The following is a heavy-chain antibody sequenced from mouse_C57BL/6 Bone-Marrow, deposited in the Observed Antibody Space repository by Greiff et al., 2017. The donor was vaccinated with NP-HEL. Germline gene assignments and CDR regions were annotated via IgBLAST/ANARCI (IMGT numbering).Heavy chain of an antibody. V-gene: IGHV1-59*01. CDR1: GYTFTSYW. CDR2: IDPSDSYT. CDR3: AIVLRQSNY. Sequence: QVQLQQPGAELVRPGTSVKLSCKASGYTFTSYWMHWVKQRPGQGLEWIGVIDPSDSYTNYNQKFKGKATLTVDKSSSTAYMQLSSLTSDDSAVYDCAIVLRQSNYWGQGTTLTVSA. D-gene: IGHD1-1*01. J-gene: IGHJ2*01.